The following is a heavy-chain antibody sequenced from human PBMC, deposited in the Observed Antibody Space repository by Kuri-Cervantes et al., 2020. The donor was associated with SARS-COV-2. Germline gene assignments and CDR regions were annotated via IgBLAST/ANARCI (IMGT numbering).Heavy chain of an antibody. CDR1: GGSFSGYY. D-gene: IGHD1-26*01. J-gene: IGHJ4*02. CDR3: ARMTRGTFHLDY. V-gene: IGHV4-59*01. Sequence: SETLSLTCAVYGGSFSGYYWSWIRQPPGKGLEWIGYVYSSGSTNYSPSLKSRVTMSVDTSKNQFSLKLSSVTAADTAVYYCARMTRGTFHLDYWGPGTPVTVSS. CDR2: VYSSGST.